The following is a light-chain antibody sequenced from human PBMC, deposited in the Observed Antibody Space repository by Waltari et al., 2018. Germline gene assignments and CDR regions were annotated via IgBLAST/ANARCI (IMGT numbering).Light chain of an antibody. V-gene: IGKV3-15*01. CDR2: DAS. CDR1: QSVSSK. CDR3: KQYNRWPPIT. Sequence: VMTQSPATLSVFPGERATISCRASQSVSSKLAWYQQRPGQAPRLLIFDASTRAPSIPARFSGSGSGTEFTLTIRSLQSEDSAVYYCKQYNRWPPITFGQGTRLEVK. J-gene: IGKJ5*01.